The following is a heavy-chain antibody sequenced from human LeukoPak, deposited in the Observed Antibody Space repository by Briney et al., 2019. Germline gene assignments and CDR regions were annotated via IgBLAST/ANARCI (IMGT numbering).Heavy chain of an antibody. V-gene: IGHV3-23*01. J-gene: IGHJ4*02. CDR1: GFTFSSYA. Sequence: GGSLRLSCAASGFTFSSYAMSWVRQAPGKGLEWVSAISGSGGSTYYAGSVRGRFTISRDNSKNTLYLQMNSLRAEDTAVYYCAKDGWFGELLPDYWGQGTLVTVSS. CDR3: AKDGWFGELLPDY. D-gene: IGHD3-10*01. CDR2: ISGSGGST.